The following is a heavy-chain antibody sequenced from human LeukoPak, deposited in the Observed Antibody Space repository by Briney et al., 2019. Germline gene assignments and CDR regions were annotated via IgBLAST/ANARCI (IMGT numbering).Heavy chain of an antibody. Sequence: ASVKVSRKASGYTFTSYAMNWVRQAPGQGLEWMGWINTNTGNPTYAQGFTGRFVFSLDTSVSTAYLQISSLKAEDTAVYYCARVAKLELRTALGYWGQGTLVTVSS. D-gene: IGHD1-7*01. J-gene: IGHJ4*02. CDR1: GYTFTSYA. CDR2: INTNTGNP. V-gene: IGHV7-4-1*02. CDR3: ARVAKLELRTALGY.